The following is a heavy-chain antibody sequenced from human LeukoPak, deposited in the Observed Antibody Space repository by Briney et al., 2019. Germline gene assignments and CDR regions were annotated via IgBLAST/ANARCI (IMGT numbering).Heavy chain of an antibody. CDR3: ATIFGGGATPLKYFQH. CDR2: INPSGSST. D-gene: IGHD1-26*01. Sequence: ASVKVSCKASGYTFTSYYMHWVRQAPGQGLEWMGIINPSGSSTSYAQKFQGRVTMTRDTSTSTVYMELSSLRSEDTAVYYCATIFGGGATPLKYFQHWGQGTLVTVSS. V-gene: IGHV1-46*01. CDR1: GYTFTSYY. J-gene: IGHJ1*01.